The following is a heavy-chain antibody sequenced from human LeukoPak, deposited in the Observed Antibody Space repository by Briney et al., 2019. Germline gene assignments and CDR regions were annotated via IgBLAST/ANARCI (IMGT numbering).Heavy chain of an antibody. V-gene: IGHV1-46*01. Sequence: GASVKVSCKASGYSLTTYYMHWMRQAPGQGLEWMGTMNPRGGSTNYAQKFQGRVTMIRDPSTSTVYMELSSLRFEDTAVYYCARVDDYGGNSVGYWGQGTLVTVSS. CDR3: ARVDDYGGNSVGY. D-gene: IGHD4-23*01. J-gene: IGHJ4*02. CDR1: GYSLTTYY. CDR2: MNPRGGST.